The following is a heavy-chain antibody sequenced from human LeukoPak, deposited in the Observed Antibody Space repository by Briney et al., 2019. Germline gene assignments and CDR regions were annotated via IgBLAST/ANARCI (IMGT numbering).Heavy chain of an antibody. J-gene: IGHJ5*02. Sequence: PSETLSLTCTVSGGSISSYYWSWIRQSPGKGLEWIGYIYYSGSTYYNPSLKSRVTISVDTSRNQFSLRLSSVTAADTAVYYCARRSEYHWFDPWGQGTLVTVSS. CDR3: ARRSEYHWFDP. CDR2: IYYSGST. D-gene: IGHD2-2*01. V-gene: IGHV4-59*06. CDR1: GGSISSYY.